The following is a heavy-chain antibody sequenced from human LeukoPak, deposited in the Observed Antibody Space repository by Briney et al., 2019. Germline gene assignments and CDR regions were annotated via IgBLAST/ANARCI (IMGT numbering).Heavy chain of an antibody. CDR1: GYTLTGYY. CDR3: AREEIAAAEVYNWFDP. D-gene: IGHD6-13*01. Sequence: ASVKVSCKASGYTLTGYYMHWVRQAPGQGLEWMGWINPNSGGTNYAQKFQGRVTMTRDTSISTAYMELRRMRSDDTAVYYGAREEIAAAEVYNWFDPWGQGTLVTVSS. CDR2: INPNSGGT. J-gene: IGHJ5*02. V-gene: IGHV1-2*02.